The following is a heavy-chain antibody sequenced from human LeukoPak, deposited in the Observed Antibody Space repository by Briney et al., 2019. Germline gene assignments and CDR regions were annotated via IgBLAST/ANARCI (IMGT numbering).Heavy chain of an antibody. J-gene: IGHJ4*02. V-gene: IGHV3-74*01. D-gene: IGHD3-22*01. Sequence: GGSLTLSCAASGFTFSSYWIHWVRQAPGKGLVWVSRIISDGSTTSYADSVKGRFTISRDTAKNTLYLQMNSLRADDTAVYYCARISYDRSGYYDYWGQGALVTVSS. CDR2: IISDGSTT. CDR3: ARISYDRSGYYDY. CDR1: GFTFSSYW.